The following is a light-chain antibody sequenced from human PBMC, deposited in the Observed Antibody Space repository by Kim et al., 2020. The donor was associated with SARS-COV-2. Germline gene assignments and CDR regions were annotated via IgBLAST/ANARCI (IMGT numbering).Light chain of an antibody. J-gene: IGKJ5*01. CDR3: LQNSTYPIT. CDR2: GAS. Sequence: AAGGDGVTITWRASQDSRNDLGWYQQNPGRATKRLIDGASSLQSVVPTRCSSSGSGAEFTLTISRVQPEDVATYCCLQNSTYPITFGQGTRLEIK. V-gene: IGKV1-17*01. CDR1: QDSRND.